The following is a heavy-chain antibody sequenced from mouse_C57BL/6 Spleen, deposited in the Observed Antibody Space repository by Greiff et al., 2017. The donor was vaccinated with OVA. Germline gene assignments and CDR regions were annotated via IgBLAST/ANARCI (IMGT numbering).Heavy chain of an antibody. CDR3: ARGTGGYFDV. J-gene: IGHJ1*03. V-gene: IGHV1-50*01. CDR2: IDPSDSYT. Sequence: QVQLQQPGAELVKPGASVKLSCKASGYTFTSYWMQWVKQRPGQGLEWIGEIDPSDSYTNYNQKFKGKATLTVDTSSSTAYMQLSSLTSEDSAVYYCARGTGGYFDVWGTGTTVTVSS. D-gene: IGHD3-3*01. CDR1: GYTFTSYW.